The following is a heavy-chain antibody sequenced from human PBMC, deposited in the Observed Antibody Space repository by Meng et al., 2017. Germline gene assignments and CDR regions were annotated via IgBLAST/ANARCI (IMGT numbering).Heavy chain of an antibody. J-gene: IGHJ4*02. CDR3: ARDTRPVGYCSGGSCYQGGYFDY. CDR1: GFTFSSYA. CDR2: ISYDGSNK. Sequence: GESLKISCAASGFTFSSYAMHWVRQAPGKGLEWVAVISYDGSNKYYADSVKGRFTISRDNSKNTLYLQMNSLRADDTAVYYCARDTRPVGYCSGGSCYQGGYFDYWGQGTLVTVSS. D-gene: IGHD2-15*01. V-gene: IGHV3-30*04.